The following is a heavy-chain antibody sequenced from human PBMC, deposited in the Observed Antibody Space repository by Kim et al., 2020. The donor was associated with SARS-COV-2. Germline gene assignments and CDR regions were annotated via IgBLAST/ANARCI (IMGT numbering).Heavy chain of an antibody. J-gene: IGHJ6*02. Sequence: PPFQGHVTISADKSISTAYLQWSSLKASDTAMYYCARLEYSYGQNYGMDVWGQGTTVTVSS. CDR3: ARLEYSYGQNYGMDV. D-gene: IGHD5-18*01. V-gene: IGHV5-10-1*01.